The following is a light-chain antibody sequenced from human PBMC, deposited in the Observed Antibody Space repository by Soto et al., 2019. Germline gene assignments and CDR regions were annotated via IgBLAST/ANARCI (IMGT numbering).Light chain of an antibody. CDR2: AAS. V-gene: IGKV1-39*01. J-gene: IGKJ4*01. CDR1: QSISSY. CDR3: HQYGISP. Sequence: DIQMTQSPSSLSASVGDRVTITCRASQSISSYLNWYQQKPGKAPKLLIYAASSLQSGVPSRFSGSGSGTEFSLTISRLEPEDFAVYYCHQYGISPFGGGTKVEIK.